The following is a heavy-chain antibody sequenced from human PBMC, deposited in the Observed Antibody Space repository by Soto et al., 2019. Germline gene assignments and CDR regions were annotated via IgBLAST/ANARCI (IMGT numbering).Heavy chain of an antibody. CDR3: AKTAHGWFSAFDI. CDR1: GFTFSSYA. D-gene: IGHD6-19*01. V-gene: IGHV3-23*01. J-gene: IGHJ3*02. Sequence: LRLSYAASGFTFSSYAMSWVRQAPGKGLEWVSAISGSGGTTYYADSVKGRFTFSRDNSKNTLYLQMNSLRAEDTAVYYCAKTAHGWFSAFDIWGQGTMVTVSS. CDR2: ISGSGGTT.